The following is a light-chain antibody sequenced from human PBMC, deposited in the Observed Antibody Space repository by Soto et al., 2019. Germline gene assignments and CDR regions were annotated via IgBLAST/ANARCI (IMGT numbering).Light chain of an antibody. Sequence: IQLTQSPSSLSASVGDRVTITCRASQGLNSNLAWYQQKPGKAPKLLMYAASTLQKGVPSRFSGGGAGTEFTLTISSLQPEDFGSYSCQQTYNLPPTFGGGTRVQIK. CDR3: QQTYNLPPT. CDR2: AAS. CDR1: QGLNSN. V-gene: IGKV1-39*01. J-gene: IGKJ4*01.